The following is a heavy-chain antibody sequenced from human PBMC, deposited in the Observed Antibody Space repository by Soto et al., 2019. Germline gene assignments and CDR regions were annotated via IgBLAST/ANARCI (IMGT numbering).Heavy chain of an antibody. V-gene: IGHV4-30-4*01. J-gene: IGHJ4*02. CDR2: IYYSGST. D-gene: IGHD1-26*01. Sequence: QVQLQESGPGLVKPSQTLSLTCTVSGGSISSGDYYWSWIRQPPGKGLEWIGYIYYSGSTYHNPSPKSRGTTTVATSKKQSSLKLSSVTAAETAVYYCAGSMSGSYYHYWGQGNLVTVSS. CDR1: GGSISSGDYY. CDR3: AGSMSGSYYHY.